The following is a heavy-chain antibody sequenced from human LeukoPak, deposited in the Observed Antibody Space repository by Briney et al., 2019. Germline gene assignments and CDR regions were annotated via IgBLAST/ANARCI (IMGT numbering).Heavy chain of an antibody. CDR3: ARVGYDFWSAKVSDNWFDP. Sequence: GGSLRLSCAASGFTFSSYWMHWVRQAPGKGLVWVSRINSDGSSTSYADSVKGRFTISRDNAKNTLYLQMNSLRAEDTAVYYCARVGYDFWSAKVSDNWFDPWGQGTLVTVSS. D-gene: IGHD3-3*01. CDR1: GFTFSSYW. J-gene: IGHJ5*02. CDR2: INSDGSST. V-gene: IGHV3-74*01.